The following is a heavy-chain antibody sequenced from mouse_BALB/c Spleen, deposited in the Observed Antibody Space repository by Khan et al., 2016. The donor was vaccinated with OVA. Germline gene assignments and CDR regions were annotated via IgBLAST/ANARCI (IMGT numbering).Heavy chain of an antibody. CDR3: ARHGDGGFAY. Sequence: VQLKQSGPELVKPGASVKIPCKASGYPFTDYNMAWVKQSHGRGLEWIGDIFPNNGGTVYNQKFKDKATLTVDKSSSTAFMELRSLTSEDTAVYYCARHGDGGFAYWGQGTLVTVSA. J-gene: IGHJ3*01. D-gene: IGHD2-13*01. CDR1: GYPFTDYN. CDR2: IFPNNGGT. V-gene: IGHV1-18*01.